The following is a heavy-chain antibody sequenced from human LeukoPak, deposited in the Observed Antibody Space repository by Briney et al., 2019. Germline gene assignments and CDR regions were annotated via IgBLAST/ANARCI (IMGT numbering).Heavy chain of an antibody. D-gene: IGHD2-2*01. J-gene: IGHJ4*02. CDR3: ASVCSSTNCYDFDY. CDR2: INPKSAGT. Sequence: ASVKVSCKASGYTFTDYYMHWVRRAPGQGLEWMGWINPKSAGTNYAQKFQGRVTMTRDMSISTAYMELSRLRSDDTAVYYCASVCSSTNCYDFDYWGQGTLVTVSS. CDR1: GYTFTDYY. V-gene: IGHV1-2*02.